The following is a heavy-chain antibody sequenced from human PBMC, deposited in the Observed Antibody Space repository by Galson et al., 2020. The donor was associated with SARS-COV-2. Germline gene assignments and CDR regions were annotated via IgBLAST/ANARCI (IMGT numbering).Heavy chain of an antibody. J-gene: IGHJ4*02. Sequence: SETLSLTCTVSGGSISSGGYYWSWIRQHPGKGLEWIGYIYYSGSTYYNPSLKSRVTISVDTSKNQFSLKLSSVTAADTAVYYCARDPGVLVRGVTTHYFDYWGQGTLVTVSS. D-gene: IGHD3-10*01. V-gene: IGHV4-31*03. CDR1: GGSISSGGYY. CDR2: IYYSGST. CDR3: ARDPGVLVRGVTTHYFDY.